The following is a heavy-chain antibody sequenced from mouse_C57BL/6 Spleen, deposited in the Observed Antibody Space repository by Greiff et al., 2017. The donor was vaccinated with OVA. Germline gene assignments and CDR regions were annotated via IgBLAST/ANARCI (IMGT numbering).Heavy chain of an antibody. CDR3: ARQGADGDGFDY. CDR2: IWSDGST. CDR1: GFSLTSYG. Sequence: VQGVESGPGLVAPSQSLSITCTVSGFSLTSYGVHWVRQPPGKGLEWLVVIWSDGSTTYNSALNSRLSIRKHNAKSEVFLKMTSLQTDYTAMYYCARQGADGDGFDYWGQGTTLTVSS. V-gene: IGHV2-6-1*01. J-gene: IGHJ2*01. D-gene: IGHD3-3*01.